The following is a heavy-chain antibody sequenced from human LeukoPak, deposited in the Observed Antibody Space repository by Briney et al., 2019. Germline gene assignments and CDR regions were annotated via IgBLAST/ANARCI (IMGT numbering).Heavy chain of an antibody. Sequence: GGSLRLSCAASGFTFSSYWMNWVRQAPGEGLEWVANIKLDGSEKYYVDSVKGRFTISGDNAENSLYLQMNSLRAEDTAVYYCASPWSSGWTGYFDYWGQGTLVTVSS. CDR2: IKLDGSEK. CDR3: ASPWSSGWTGYFDY. J-gene: IGHJ4*02. CDR1: GFTFSSYW. V-gene: IGHV3-7*03. D-gene: IGHD6-19*01.